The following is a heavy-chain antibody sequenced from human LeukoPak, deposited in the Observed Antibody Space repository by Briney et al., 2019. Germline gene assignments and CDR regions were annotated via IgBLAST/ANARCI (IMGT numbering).Heavy chain of an antibody. CDR3: AKEDGYCSGGNCYSYFDS. V-gene: IGHV3-7*01. CDR1: KFIFSNYW. Sequence: GGSLRLSCAASKFIFSNYWMSWVRQAPGKGLEWVAYIKKTGSETYYVDSVKGRFTITRDNARNSLFLQMNSLRAEDTAVYYCAKEDGYCSGGNCYSYFDSWGQGTLVTISS. D-gene: IGHD2-15*01. CDR2: IKKTGSET. J-gene: IGHJ4*02.